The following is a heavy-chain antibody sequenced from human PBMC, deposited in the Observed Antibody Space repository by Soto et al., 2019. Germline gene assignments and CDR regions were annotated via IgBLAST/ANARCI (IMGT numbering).Heavy chain of an antibody. J-gene: IGHJ3*02. CDR3: ARQTIFGVVIILDAFDI. Sequence: SETLSLTCTVSGGSISSSSYYWGWIRQPPGKGLEWIGSIYYSGSTYYNPSLKSRVTISVDTSKNQFSLKLSSVTAADTAVYYCARQTIFGVVIILDAFDIWGQGTMVTVSS. D-gene: IGHD3-3*01. V-gene: IGHV4-39*01. CDR2: IYYSGST. CDR1: GGSISSSSYY.